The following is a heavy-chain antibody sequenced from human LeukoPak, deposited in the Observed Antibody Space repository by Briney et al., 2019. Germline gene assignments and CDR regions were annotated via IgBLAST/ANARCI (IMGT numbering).Heavy chain of an antibody. CDR2: MNPNSGNT. CDR3: ARGITLLNAFDY. V-gene: IGHV1-8*01. J-gene: IGHJ4*02. CDR1: GYTFTSCD. Sequence: ASVKVSCKASGYTFTSCDINWVRQATGQGLEWMGWMNPNSGNTGYAQKFQGRVTMTRNTSISTAYMELSSLRSEDTAVYYCARGITLLNAFDYWGQGTLVTVSS. D-gene: IGHD1-20*01.